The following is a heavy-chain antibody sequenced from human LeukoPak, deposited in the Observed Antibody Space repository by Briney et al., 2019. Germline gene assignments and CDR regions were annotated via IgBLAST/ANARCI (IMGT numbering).Heavy chain of an antibody. Sequence: SETLSLTCTVSGGSTSSDHWSWIRQPPEKGLEWIGCISYRGSTNYNPSLKSRVTISVDTSKKHFSLKLTSVAAADTGIYYCARGRGLGVITPYSDSWGQGTLVTVSS. D-gene: IGHD3-16*02. CDR1: GGSTSSDH. CDR3: ARGRGLGVITPYSDS. V-gene: IGHV4-59*08. CDR2: ISYRGST. J-gene: IGHJ4*02.